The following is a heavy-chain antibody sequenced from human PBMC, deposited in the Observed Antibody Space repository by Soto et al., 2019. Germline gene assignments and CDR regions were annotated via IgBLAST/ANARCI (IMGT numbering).Heavy chain of an antibody. Sequence: QVTLKESGPVLVKPTETLTLTCTVSGFSLSNARMGVSWIRQPPGKALEWLAHIFSNDEKYYNPSLKSRLTISKDTSKSQVVLTMTNMDPVDTATYYCARIPAGASWYWFDPWGQGTLVTVSS. V-gene: IGHV2-26*01. CDR3: ARIPAGASWYWFDP. CDR1: GFSLSNARMG. CDR2: IFSNDEK. D-gene: IGHD6-13*01. J-gene: IGHJ5*02.